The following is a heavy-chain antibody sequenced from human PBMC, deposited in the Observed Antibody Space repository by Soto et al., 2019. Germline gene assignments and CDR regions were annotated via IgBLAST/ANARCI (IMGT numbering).Heavy chain of an antibody. V-gene: IGHV6-1*01. CDR3: ARDPLELSAYYYYGMDV. CDR1: GYSVSSNSAA. J-gene: IGHJ6*02. Sequence: SQTLSLTCAISGYSVSSNSAAWNWIRQSPSRGLEWLGRTYYRSKWYNDYAVSVKSRITINPDTSKNQFSLQLNSVTPEDTAVYYCARDPLELSAYYYYGMDVWGQGTTVTVSS. CDR2: TYYRSKWYN. D-gene: IGHD1-7*01.